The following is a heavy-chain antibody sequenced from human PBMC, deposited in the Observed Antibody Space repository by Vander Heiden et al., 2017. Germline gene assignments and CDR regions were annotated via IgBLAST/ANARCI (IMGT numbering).Heavy chain of an antibody. V-gene: IGHV4-59*01. CDR1: GGSISRYS. D-gene: IGHD2-15*01. CDR2: IYYSGST. J-gene: IGHJ4*02. Sequence: QVQLQESGPGLVKPSETLSLTCTVPGGSISRYSWSWIRQPPGKGLEWIGYIYYSGSTNYNPSLKSRVTISVDTSKNQFSLKLSPVTAADTAVYYCARDRYCSGGSCSSPGNFDYWGQGTLVTVSS. CDR3: ARDRYCSGGSCSSPGNFDY.